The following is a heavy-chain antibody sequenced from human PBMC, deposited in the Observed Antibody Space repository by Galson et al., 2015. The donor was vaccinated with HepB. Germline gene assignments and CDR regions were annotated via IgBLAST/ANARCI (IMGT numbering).Heavy chain of an antibody. CDR2: TTNDGSST. CDR1: GFTFSDYY. Sequence: CAASGFTFSDYYMSWIRQAPGKGLEWISYTTNDGSSTYVDSVKGRFTISRDNAKNSLDLQMHSLRAEDTAVYYCARGITIFGVVRHYYGMDVWGQGTTVIVSS. J-gene: IGHJ6*02. CDR3: ARGITIFGVVRHYYGMDV. V-gene: IGHV3-11*01. D-gene: IGHD3-3*01.